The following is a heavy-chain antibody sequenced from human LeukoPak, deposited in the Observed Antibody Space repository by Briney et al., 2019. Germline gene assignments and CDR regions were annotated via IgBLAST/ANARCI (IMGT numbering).Heavy chain of an antibody. J-gene: IGHJ4*02. CDR1: GFTVSSNY. CDR3: ARDGQVGYDSSGYRFDY. D-gene: IGHD3-22*01. V-gene: IGHV3-53*01. CDR2: IYSGGST. Sequence: GGSLRLSCAASGFTVSSNYMSWVRQAPGKGLEWVSVIYSGGSTYYADSVKGRFTISRDNSKNTLYLQMNSLRAEDTAVYYCARDGQVGYDSSGYRFDYWGQGTLVTVST.